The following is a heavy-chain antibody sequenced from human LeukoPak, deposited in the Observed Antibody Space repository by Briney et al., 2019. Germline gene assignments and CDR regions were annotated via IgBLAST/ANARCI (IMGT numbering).Heavy chain of an antibody. V-gene: IGHV2-5*02. D-gene: IGHD4/OR15-4a*01. CDR2: IYWDDDK. J-gene: IGHJ6*03. Sequence: SGPTLVKPTQTLTLTCTFSGFSLSTSGVGVGWIRQPPGKALEWLALIYWDDDKRYSPSLKSRLTITKDTSKNQVVLTMTNMDPVDTATYYCARTSNYGNYYYYYYMDVWGKGTTVTVSS. CDR3: ARTSNYGNYYYYYYMDV. CDR1: GFSLSTSGVG.